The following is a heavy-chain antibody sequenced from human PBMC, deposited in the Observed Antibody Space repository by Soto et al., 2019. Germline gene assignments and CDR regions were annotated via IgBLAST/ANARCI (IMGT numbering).Heavy chain of an antibody. CDR3: ARGLILWFGELSRRGGYYYYMDV. CDR1: GGSFSGYQ. V-gene: IGHV4-34*01. D-gene: IGHD3-10*01. CDR2: INDSGNI. Sequence: QVQLQQWGAGLLKPSGTLSLTCAVYGGSFSGYQWTWIRQTPGKGLEWIGEINDSGNINYNPSLKSRVTIFLDTPKKQISLKLSSVTAADTAVYYCARGLILWFGELSRRGGYYYYMDVWGEGTTVIVSS. J-gene: IGHJ6*03.